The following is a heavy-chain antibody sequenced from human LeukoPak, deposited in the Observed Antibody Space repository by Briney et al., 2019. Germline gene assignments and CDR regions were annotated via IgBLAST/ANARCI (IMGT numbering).Heavy chain of an antibody. CDR1: GFTVSSNY. CDR2: IYSGGST. V-gene: IGHV3-66*01. D-gene: IGHD6-13*01. Sequence: GGSLRLSCAASGFTVSSNYMSWGRQAPGKGLEWVSVIYSGGSTYYADSVKGRFTISRDNSKNTLYLQMNSLRAEDTAVYYCARGGGSSSWFSPKYYFDYWGQGTLVTVSS. CDR3: ARGGGSSSWFSPKYYFDY. J-gene: IGHJ4*02.